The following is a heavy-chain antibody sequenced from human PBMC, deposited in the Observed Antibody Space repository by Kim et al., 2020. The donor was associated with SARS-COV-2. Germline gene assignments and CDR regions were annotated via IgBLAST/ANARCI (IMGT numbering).Heavy chain of an antibody. J-gene: IGHJ6*02. CDR2: ISGDGGST. D-gene: IGHD3-10*01. Sequence: GGSLRLSCAASGFTFDDYAMHWVRQAPGKGLEWVSLISGDGGSTYYADSVKGRFTISRDNSKNSLYLQMNSLRTEDTALYYCAKDRSPSPRLWFGELSPGRGTYGMDVWGQGTTVTVSS. CDR1: GFTFDDYA. V-gene: IGHV3-43*02. CDR3: AKDRSPSPRLWFGELSPGRGTYGMDV.